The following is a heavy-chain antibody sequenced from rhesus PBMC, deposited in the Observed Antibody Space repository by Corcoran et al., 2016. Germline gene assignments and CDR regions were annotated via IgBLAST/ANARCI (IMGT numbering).Heavy chain of an antibody. J-gene: IGHJ4*01. V-gene: IGHV4-80*01. CDR2: INGNSGST. D-gene: IGHD5-24*01. CDR1: GGSFSSYW. Sequence: QVQLQESDPGLVKPPETLSLTCTVSGGSFSSYWWSWIRQPPGKGLEWIGEINGNSGSTTYNPSLKSRVTISKDASKNQFSLKLSSVTAADTAVYYCASRPQRVQLPDYWGQGVLVTVSS. CDR3: ASRPQRVQLPDY.